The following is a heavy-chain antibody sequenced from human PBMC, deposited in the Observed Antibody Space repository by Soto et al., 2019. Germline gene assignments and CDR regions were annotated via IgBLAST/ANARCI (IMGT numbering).Heavy chain of an antibody. CDR3: ARDFPGGGRVVVPAAIGYYGMDV. CDR1: GXTFINYY. Sequence: ASVKVSCKASGXTFINYYLHWVRLAPGQGLEWLGMINPSSGDTTSAQKFQARVTMTRGSSPRTVDLDLSSLRSDDTAVYYCARDFPGGGRVVVPAAIGYYGMDVWGQGTTVT. CDR2: INPSSGDT. V-gene: IGHV1-46*01. D-gene: IGHD2-2*02. J-gene: IGHJ6*02.